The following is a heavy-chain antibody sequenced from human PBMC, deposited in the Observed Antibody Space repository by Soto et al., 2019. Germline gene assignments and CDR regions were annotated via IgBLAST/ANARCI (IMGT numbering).Heavy chain of an antibody. CDR2: IDGSGTTK. CDR3: ARGFGRFNY. J-gene: IGHJ4*02. Sequence: EVQLLESGGGLVQPGGSLRLSCGVSGFTFNDFEMNWVRQAPGKGLEWLAYIDGSGTTKKYADSVRGRFTISRDNPNISLFLQMSSLSAADTAIYSCARGFGRFNYWGQGTLVSVSS. D-gene: IGHD3-10*01. CDR1: GFTFNDFE. V-gene: IGHV3-48*03.